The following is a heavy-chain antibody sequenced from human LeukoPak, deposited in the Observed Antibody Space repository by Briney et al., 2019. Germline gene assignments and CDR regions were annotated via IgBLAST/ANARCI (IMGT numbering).Heavy chain of an antibody. CDR3: ARAYNWGYDY. Sequence: ASVKVSCKASGYTFTGPYIHWVRQAPGQGFEWMGWINHNSGDTNYEQKFQGRVTMTRDTSINTAYMELSWLRFDDTAVYYCARAYNWGYDYWGQGTLVTVSS. V-gene: IGHV1-2*02. D-gene: IGHD1-1*01. CDR2: INHNSGDT. CDR1: GYTFTGPY. J-gene: IGHJ4*02.